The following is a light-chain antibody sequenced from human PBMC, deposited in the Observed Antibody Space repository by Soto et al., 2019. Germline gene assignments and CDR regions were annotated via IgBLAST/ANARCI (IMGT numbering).Light chain of an antibody. Sequence: EILVTQSPATLSVSPGERATLSCRASQMVRNYLAWYQQKAGQAPRLLIYDASTRATGIPARFSGSGSGTEFTLTISSLQSEDSAVYYCQQYLNWPQTFGQGTKLEIQ. V-gene: IGKV3-15*01. CDR2: DAS. CDR3: QQYLNWPQT. J-gene: IGKJ2*01. CDR1: QMVRNY.